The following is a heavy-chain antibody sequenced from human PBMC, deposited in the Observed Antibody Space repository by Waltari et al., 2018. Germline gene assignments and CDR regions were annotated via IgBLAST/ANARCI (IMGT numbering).Heavy chain of an antibody. CDR2: TYSNGES. V-gene: IGHV4-61*02. D-gene: IGHD3-16*01. CDR1: CGPINRENYD. Sequence: QVQLRASGPGLVKPSQTLSLTCSVSCGPINRENYDWGWGRKAAEKGLEWIGRTYSNGESRYSPSLDRRVTISVDRSRNQFSLSLRSVTAADTAMYYCARGDDRPARYFFDSWGQGILVTVSS. CDR3: ARGDDRPARYFFDS. J-gene: IGHJ5*01.